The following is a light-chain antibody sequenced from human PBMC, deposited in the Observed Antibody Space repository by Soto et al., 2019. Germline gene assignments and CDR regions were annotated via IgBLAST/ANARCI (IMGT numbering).Light chain of an antibody. J-gene: IGKJ1*01. CDR3: QQYNIYWT. Sequence: DIRMTQSPSTLSASVGDRVTITCRASQTIYDWLAWYQQKPGKAPKLLIYKTSNLQSGVPSRFSGSASGTDFTLTISSLQPDDFATYYCQQYNIYWTFGQGTKVEIK. V-gene: IGKV1-5*03. CDR1: QTIYDW. CDR2: KTS.